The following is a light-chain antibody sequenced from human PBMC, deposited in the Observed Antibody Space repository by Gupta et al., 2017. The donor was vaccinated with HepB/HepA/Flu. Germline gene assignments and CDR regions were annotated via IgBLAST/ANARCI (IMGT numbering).Light chain of an antibody. J-gene: IGKJ1*01. CDR3: QQYYDIPRT. Sequence: DIVMTQSPDSLAVSLGEGATINCKSSQSPLYSDNKNFLAWYQQKRGQPPKLVISWSSIRESGVPDRFSGSGSGADFTLTISSLHAEDVAVYYCQQYYDIPRTFGQGTKVEIK. CDR1: QSPLYSDNKNF. V-gene: IGKV4-1*01. CDR2: WSS.